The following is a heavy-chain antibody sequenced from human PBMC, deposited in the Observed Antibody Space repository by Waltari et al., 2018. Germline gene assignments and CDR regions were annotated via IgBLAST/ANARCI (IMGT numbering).Heavy chain of an antibody. CDR1: GYSFTSHW. Sequence: EVQLVQSGAEVKKPEESLRISCEGSGYSFTSHWISWVRQMPGIGLEWGGRIDLSDSFRNYGPAFEGHVTISVDQSLRTAYLQWDSLKASDTAIYYCVRHRTTYPLEIDYWGQGTLVTVSS. CDR3: VRHRTTYPLEIDY. V-gene: IGHV5-10-1*01. J-gene: IGHJ4*02. CDR2: IDLSDSFR. D-gene: IGHD2-2*01.